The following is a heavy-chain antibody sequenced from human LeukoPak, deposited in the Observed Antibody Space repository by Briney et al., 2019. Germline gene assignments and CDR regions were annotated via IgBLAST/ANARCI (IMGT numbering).Heavy chain of an antibody. V-gene: IGHV3-33*01. J-gene: IGHJ4*02. D-gene: IGHD2-15*01. CDR2: IWYDGSNK. CDR1: GFTFSSYG. CDR3: ARGHPPDKYCSGGSCYSTRFDY. Sequence: GGSLRLSCAASGFTFSSYGMHWVRQAPGKGLEWVAVIWYDGSNKYYADSVKGRFTISRDNSKSTLYLQMNSLRAEDTAVYYCARGHPPDKYCSGGSCYSTRFDYWGQGTLVTVSS.